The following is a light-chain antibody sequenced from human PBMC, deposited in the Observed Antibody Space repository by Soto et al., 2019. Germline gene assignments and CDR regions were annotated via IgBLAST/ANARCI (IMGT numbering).Light chain of an antibody. CDR1: SSDVGGYKY. CDR3: CSYTSGSTWV. J-gene: IGLJ3*02. V-gene: IGLV2-14*01. Sequence: QSVLTQPASVSGSPGQSITISCTGTSSDVGGYKYVSWYQQHPGKAPKLMIYEVSNRPSGVSNRFSGSKSGNTASLTISGLQAEDEADYYCCSYTSGSTWVFGGGTKLTVL. CDR2: EVS.